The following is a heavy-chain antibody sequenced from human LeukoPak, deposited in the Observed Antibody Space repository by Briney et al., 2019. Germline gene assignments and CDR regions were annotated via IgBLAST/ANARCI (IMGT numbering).Heavy chain of an antibody. CDR3: ARTFPYYDSSGYYSPYFDY. J-gene: IGHJ4*02. D-gene: IGHD3-22*01. CDR1: GFTFDDYG. CDR2: INWNGGSK. V-gene: IGHV3-20*01. Sequence: GGSLRLSCAASGFTFDDYGMSWVRQAPGKGLEWVSGINWNGGSKGYADSVKGRFTISRDNAKNSLYLQMNSLRAEDTALYHCARTFPYYDSSGYYSPYFDYWGQGTLVTVSS.